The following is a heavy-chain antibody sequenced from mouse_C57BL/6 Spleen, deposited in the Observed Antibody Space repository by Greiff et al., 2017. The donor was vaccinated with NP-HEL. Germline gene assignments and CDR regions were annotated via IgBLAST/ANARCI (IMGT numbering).Heavy chain of an antibody. CDR2: IDPSDSET. J-gene: IGHJ4*01. CDR1: GYTFTSYW. V-gene: IGHV1-52*01. Sequence: QVQLQQPGAELVRPGSSVKLSCKASGYTFTSYWMHWVKQRPIQGLDWIGNIDPSDSETHYNQKFKDKATLTVDKSSSTAYMQLSSLTSEDSAVYYCARHYYGNSGAMDYWGQGTSVTVSS. CDR3: ARHYYGNSGAMDY. D-gene: IGHD2-1*01.